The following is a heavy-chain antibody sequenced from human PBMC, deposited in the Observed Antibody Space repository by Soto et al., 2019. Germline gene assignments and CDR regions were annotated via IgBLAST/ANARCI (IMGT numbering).Heavy chain of an antibody. V-gene: IGHV3-30*18. CDR2: ISYDGSNK. Sequence: QVQLVESGGGVVQPGRSLRLSCAASGFTFSSYGMHWVRQAPGKGLEWVAVISYDGSNKYYADSVKGRFTISRDNSKNTLYLQINSLRAEDTAVYYCANPQHAYNWNYIPPVDYWGQGTLVTDSS. CDR1: GFTFSSYG. D-gene: IGHD1-7*01. J-gene: IGHJ4*02. CDR3: ANPQHAYNWNYIPPVDY.